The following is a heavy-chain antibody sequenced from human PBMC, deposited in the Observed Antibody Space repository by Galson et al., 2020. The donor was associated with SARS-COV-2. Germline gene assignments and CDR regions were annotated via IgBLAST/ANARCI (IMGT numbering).Heavy chain of an antibody. Sequence: SVKVSCKASGGTFSSYAISWVRQAPGQGLEWMGGIIPIFGTANYAQKFQGRVTITADESTSTAYMELSSLRSEDMAVYYCARVLGYYYDSSGHDAFDIWVQGTMVTVSS. J-gene: IGHJ3*02. CDR1: GGTFSSYA. CDR2: IIPIFGTA. CDR3: ARVLGYYYDSSGHDAFDI. V-gene: IGHV1-69*13. D-gene: IGHD3-22*01.